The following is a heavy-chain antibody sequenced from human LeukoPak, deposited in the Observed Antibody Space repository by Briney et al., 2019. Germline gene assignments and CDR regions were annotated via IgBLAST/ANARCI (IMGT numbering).Heavy chain of an antibody. CDR3: ARHAGRDGYTHGAFDI. V-gene: IGHV4-39*01. Sequence: PSETLSLTCTVSGGSISSSSYYWGWIRQPPGKGLEWIGSIYYSGSTYYNPSLKSRVTISVDTSKNQFSLKLSSVTAADTAVYYCARHAGRDGYTHGAFDIWGPGTMVTVSS. D-gene: IGHD5-24*01. CDR1: GGSISSSSYY. CDR2: IYYSGST. J-gene: IGHJ3*02.